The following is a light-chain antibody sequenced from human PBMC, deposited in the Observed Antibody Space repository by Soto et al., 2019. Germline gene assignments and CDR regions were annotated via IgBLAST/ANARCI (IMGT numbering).Light chain of an antibody. V-gene: IGKV1-5*01. CDR2: RAS. CDR1: QNINTW. CDR3: QQYQSYSS. J-gene: IGKJ4*01. Sequence: DIQMTQSPSTLSASVGDRVTITCRASQNINTWVAWYQQKPGKAPNLLIYRASSLESEVPSRFSGSGSGTEFTLTISSLQPDDFATYYCQQYQSYSSFAGGTKVEIK.